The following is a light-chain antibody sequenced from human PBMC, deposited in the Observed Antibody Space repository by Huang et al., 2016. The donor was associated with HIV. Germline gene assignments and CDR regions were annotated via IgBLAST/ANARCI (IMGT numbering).Light chain of an antibody. J-gene: IGKJ2*01. V-gene: IGKV1-39*01. CDR3: QQSAVTPRT. Sequence: DIQITQSPSSLSASVGDRVIITCRASQNINRYLNWYQQKPGKAPKLLISGASKLQSGVPSSFSGSGSGTHFTLAISSLQPEDSATYYCQQSAVTPRTFGQGTKLEI. CDR2: GAS. CDR1: QNINRY.